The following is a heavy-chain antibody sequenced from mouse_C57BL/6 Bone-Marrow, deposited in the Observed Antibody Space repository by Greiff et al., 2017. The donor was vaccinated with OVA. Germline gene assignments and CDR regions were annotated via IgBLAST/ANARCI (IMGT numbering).Heavy chain of an antibody. CDR1: GFNIKDDY. J-gene: IGHJ3*01. CDR3: TRGAYYYGSSFAY. Sequence: EVQLQQSGAELVRPGASVKLSCTASGFNIKDDYMHWVKQRPEQGLEWIGWIDPENGDTEYASKFQGKATITADTSSNTAYLQLSRLTSEDTAVDYCTRGAYYYGSSFAYWGQGTRVTVSA. V-gene: IGHV14-4*01. CDR2: IDPENGDT. D-gene: IGHD1-1*01.